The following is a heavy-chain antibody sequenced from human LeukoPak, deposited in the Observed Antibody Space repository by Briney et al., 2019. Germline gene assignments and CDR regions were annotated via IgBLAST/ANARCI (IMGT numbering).Heavy chain of an antibody. CDR2: IYSSGSA. V-gene: IGHV4-4*07. J-gene: IGHJ6*03. CDR1: GGSISGYY. Sequence: PSETLSLTCTVSGGSISGYYWSWIREPAGKGLEWIGRIYSSGSANYKSSLQSRVTMSVDTPQNQFSLKLSSVTAADTAVYYCARVSPYSSSSWLPYYMDVWGKGTTVTVSS. CDR3: ARVSPYSSSSWLPYYMDV. D-gene: IGHD6-6*01.